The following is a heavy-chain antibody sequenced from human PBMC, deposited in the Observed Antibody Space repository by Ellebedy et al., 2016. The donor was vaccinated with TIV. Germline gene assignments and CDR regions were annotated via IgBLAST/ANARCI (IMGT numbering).Heavy chain of an antibody. V-gene: IGHV1-8*03. CDR1: GGTFTSYD. Sequence: ASVKVSCKASGGTFTSYDINWVRQAPGQGLEWMGWMNPNSGNTGYAQKFQGRVTITRNTSISTAYMELSSLRSEETAVYSCARGGYSSGWYVDWPTNNWFDPWGQGTLVTVSS. D-gene: IGHD6-19*01. CDR2: MNPNSGNT. J-gene: IGHJ5*02. CDR3: ARGGYSSGWYVDWPTNNWFDP.